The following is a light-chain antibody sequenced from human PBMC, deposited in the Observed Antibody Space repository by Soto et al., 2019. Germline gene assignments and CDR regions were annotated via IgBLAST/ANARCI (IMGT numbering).Light chain of an antibody. CDR3: QHSYSTPAT. V-gene: IGKV1-39*01. J-gene: IGKJ1*01. Sequence: DIQMTQSPSSLSASVGDRVTITCRASQSISSYLNWYQQKPGKAPKLLIYAASSLQSGVPSRFSGSGSGTDFTLTISSLQPEDCATYYCQHSYSTPATFGQGTKVEIK. CDR1: QSISSY. CDR2: AAS.